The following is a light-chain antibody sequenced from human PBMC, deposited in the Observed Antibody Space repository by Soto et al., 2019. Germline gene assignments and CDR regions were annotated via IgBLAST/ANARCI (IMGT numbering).Light chain of an antibody. Sequence: IVLTQSPATLSLYPGERATLSCRASQSVTSYLAWYQQKPGQAPRLLIYDASNRATGIPARFSGSGSGTDFTLTISSLEPEDSAVYYCQQRSNWPPVSFGGGTKVDIK. CDR1: QSVTSY. CDR3: QQRSNWPPVS. J-gene: IGKJ4*01. CDR2: DAS. V-gene: IGKV3-11*01.